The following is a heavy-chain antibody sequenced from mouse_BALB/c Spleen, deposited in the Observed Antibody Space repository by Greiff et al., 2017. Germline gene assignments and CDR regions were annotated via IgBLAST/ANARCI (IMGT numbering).Heavy chain of an antibody. J-gene: IGHJ4*01. CDR2: IWAGGST. CDR3: ARSPAETGGYYYAMDY. V-gene: IGHV2-9*02. Sequence: QVQLKESGPGLVAPSQSLSITCTVSGFSLTSYGVHWVRQPPGKGLEWLGVIWAGGSTNYNSALMSRLSISKDNSKSQVFLKMNSLQTDDTAMYYCARSPAETGGYYYAMDYWGQGTSVTVSS. CDR1: GFSLTSYG. D-gene: IGHD1-2*01.